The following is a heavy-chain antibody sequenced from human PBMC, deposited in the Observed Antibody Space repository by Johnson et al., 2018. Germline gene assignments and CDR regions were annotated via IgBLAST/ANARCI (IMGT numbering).Heavy chain of an antibody. Sequence: QVQLVQSGGGVVQPGRSLRLSCAASGFTFSSYAMHWVRQAPGKGLEWVAVISYDGSNKYYADSVKGRFTISRDNSKNTLYLEMSSLRAEDTAVYHCAKDKGRQWLDDAFDIWGQGTMVSVSS. J-gene: IGHJ3*02. V-gene: IGHV3-30-3*01. CDR2: ISYDGSNK. CDR1: GFTFSSYA. D-gene: IGHD6-19*01. CDR3: AKDKGRQWLDDAFDI.